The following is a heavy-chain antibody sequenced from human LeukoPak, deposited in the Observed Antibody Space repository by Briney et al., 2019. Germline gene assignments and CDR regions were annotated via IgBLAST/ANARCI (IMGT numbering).Heavy chain of an antibody. V-gene: IGHV3-11*01. Sequence: PGGSLRLSCAASGFTFSDYYMSWSRQAPGKGLEWVSYIGSGGGPIYYADSVKGRFTISRDNAKSSLYLQMNSLRAEDTALYYCARALRDSSWYYEYWGQGTLVTVSS. CDR3: ARALRDSSWYYEY. D-gene: IGHD6-13*01. CDR1: GFTFSDYY. J-gene: IGHJ4*02. CDR2: IGSGGGPI.